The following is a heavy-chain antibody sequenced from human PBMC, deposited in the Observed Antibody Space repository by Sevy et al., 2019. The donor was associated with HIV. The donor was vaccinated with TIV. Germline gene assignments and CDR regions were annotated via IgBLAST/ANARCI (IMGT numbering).Heavy chain of an antibody. CDR1: GGSSISLY. Sequence: SETLSLTCTVSGGSSISLYWNWIRQPPGKGLKWIANIYYNGHINYNPSLKSLVTLSLDTSKNQFSLRLSSVTAADTAMYYCAGENAWGRGYSWGQGTLVTVSS. CDR3: AGENAWGRGYS. V-gene: IGHV4-59*08. D-gene: IGHD1-26*01. CDR2: IYYNGHI. J-gene: IGHJ4*02.